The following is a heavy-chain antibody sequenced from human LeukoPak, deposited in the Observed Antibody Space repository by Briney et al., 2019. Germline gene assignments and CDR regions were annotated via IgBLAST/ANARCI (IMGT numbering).Heavy chain of an antibody. V-gene: IGHV1-2*04. Sequence: ASVKVSCKTSGYTFTGYYVHWVRQASGQGLEWMGWINPNSGGTNYAQKFQGWVTMTRDTSISTVYMELSRLRSDDTAVYYCARDTGSSSSYFYGMDVWGQGTTVTVSS. CDR2: INPNSGGT. CDR3: ARDTGSSSSYFYGMDV. J-gene: IGHJ6*02. D-gene: IGHD6-6*01. CDR1: GYTFTGYY.